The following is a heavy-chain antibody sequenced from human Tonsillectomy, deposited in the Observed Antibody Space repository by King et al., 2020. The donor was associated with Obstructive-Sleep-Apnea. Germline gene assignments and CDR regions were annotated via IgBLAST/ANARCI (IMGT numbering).Heavy chain of an antibody. V-gene: IGHV3-30*18. D-gene: IGHD3-10*01. Sequence: VQLVESGGGVVQPGRSLRLSCAASGFIFSSYGMHWVRQAPGKGLEWVAVISYEGSNKYYADSVKGRLTISRDNSKNTLLLQMNSLRDEDTAVYYCAKVGGSGSYYGYYFDYWGQGTLVTVSS. CDR2: ISYEGSNK. CDR3: AKVGGSGSYYGYYFDY. J-gene: IGHJ4*02. CDR1: GFIFSSYG.